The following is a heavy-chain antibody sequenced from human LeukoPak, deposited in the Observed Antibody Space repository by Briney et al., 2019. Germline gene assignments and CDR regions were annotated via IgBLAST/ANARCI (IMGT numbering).Heavy chain of an antibody. CDR1: GFTFSTYW. D-gene: IGHD3-22*01. Sequence: GGSLRLSCAASGFTFSTYWMHWVRQAPGKGLVWVSRINSDASNIRYADSVKGRFTISRDNAKNTMYLQMNSLRAEDTAVYYCATITMTRNWGQGTLVTVSS. CDR3: ATITMTRN. J-gene: IGHJ4*02. CDR2: INSDASNI. V-gene: IGHV3-74*01.